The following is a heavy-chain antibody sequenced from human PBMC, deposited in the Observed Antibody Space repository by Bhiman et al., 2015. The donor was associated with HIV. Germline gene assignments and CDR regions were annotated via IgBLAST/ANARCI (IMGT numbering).Heavy chain of an antibody. CDR3: AREGEAYNFWSVGWFDP. J-gene: IGHJ5*02. Sequence: EVQLVESGGGLVKPGGSLRLSCAASGFSFSTYSMNWVRQAPGKGLEWVSSISSSSSYIYYADSVKGRFTISRDNAKNSLYLQMNSLRVEDTAVYYCAREGEAYNFWSVGWFDPWGQGTLVTVSS. CDR1: GFSFSTYS. CDR2: ISSSSSYI. D-gene: IGHD3-3*01. V-gene: IGHV3-21*01.